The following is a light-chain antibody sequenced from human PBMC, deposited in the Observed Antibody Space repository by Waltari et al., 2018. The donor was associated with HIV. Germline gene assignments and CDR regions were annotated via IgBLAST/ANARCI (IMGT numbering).Light chain of an antibody. CDR2: DVT. CDR3: SSFTNSNTWV. CDR1: SSDVYVNTY. Sequence: QSALTQPASVSGSPGQSITISCTGASSDVYVNTYVSWYQQHPGEAPKLVIYDVTERPSGVSSRFSGSKSGNTASLTICGLQAEDEADYYCSSFTNSNTWVFGGGTTLTVL. J-gene: IGLJ3*02. V-gene: IGLV2-14*03.